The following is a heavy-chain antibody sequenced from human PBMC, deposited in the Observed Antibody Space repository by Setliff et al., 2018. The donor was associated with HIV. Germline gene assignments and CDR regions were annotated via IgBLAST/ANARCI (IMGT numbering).Heavy chain of an antibody. CDR2: INPKSGAT. Sequence: ASVKVSCKAFGYTFTGYYMHWVRQAPGQGLEWMGWINPKSGATNYTQNFQVRVTMSRDTSISTAYMELSRLKSDDTAVYFCATFDYGHSFGKIDYWGQGTLVTVSS. V-gene: IGHV1-2*02. CDR1: GYTFTGYY. D-gene: IGHD4-17*01. CDR3: ATFDYGHSFGKIDY. J-gene: IGHJ4*02.